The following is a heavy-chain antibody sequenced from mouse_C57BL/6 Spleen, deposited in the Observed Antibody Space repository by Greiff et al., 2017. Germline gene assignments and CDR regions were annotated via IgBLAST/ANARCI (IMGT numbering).Heavy chain of an antibody. V-gene: IGHV1-15*01. CDR2: IDPETGGT. Sequence: QVQLQQSGAELVRPGASVTLSCKASGYTFTDYEMHWVKQTPVQGLEWIGAIDPETGGTAYNQKFKGKARLTADKSSSTAYMELRSLTSEDSAVYYCSRDTTGRGAMGGRGQGPSVTVAS. J-gene: IGHJ4*01. CDR3: SRDTTGRGAMGG. CDR1: GYTFTDYE. D-gene: IGHD1-1*01.